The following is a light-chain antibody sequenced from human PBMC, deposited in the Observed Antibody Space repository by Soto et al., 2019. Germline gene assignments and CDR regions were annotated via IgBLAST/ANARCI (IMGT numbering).Light chain of an antibody. CDR1: SSDVGGYEY. CDR2: EVT. V-gene: IGLV2-8*01. J-gene: IGLJ3*02. CDR3: SSFVAGNNYWV. Sequence: QSALTQPPSASGSPGRSVTLSCTGTSSDVGGYEYVSWFQQHPGKAPKLIIYEVTKRPSGVPDRFSASKSGNTASLTVSGLQAEDEAEYYCSSFVAGNNYWVFGGGTKLTVL.